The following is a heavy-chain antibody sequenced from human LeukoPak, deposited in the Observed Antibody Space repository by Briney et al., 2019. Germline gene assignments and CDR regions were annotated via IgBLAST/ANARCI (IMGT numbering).Heavy chain of an antibody. Sequence: ASVKVSCKASGYTFTSYDINWVRQAPGQGLEWMGVINPNDGSTSYALKFQGRVTMTRETSTSTVYMELRSLTSDDTAVYFCARLGTAAPPFYFDNWGQGIRVTVSS. CDR1: GYTFTSYD. V-gene: IGHV1-46*01. J-gene: IGHJ4*02. CDR3: ARLGTAAPPFYFDN. CDR2: INPNDGST. D-gene: IGHD6-25*01.